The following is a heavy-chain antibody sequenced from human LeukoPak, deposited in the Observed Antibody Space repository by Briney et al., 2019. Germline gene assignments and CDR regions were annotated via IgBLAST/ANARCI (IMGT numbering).Heavy chain of an antibody. CDR2: INPSGGST. CDR3: ARGWETNFDY. Sequence: ASVTVSFTASGYTFTSYYMHWVRQAPGQGLEWMGIINPSGGSTSYAQKFQGRVTMTRDTSTSTVYMALSSMRSEDTAVYYCARGWETNFDYWGQGTLVTVSS. V-gene: IGHV1-46*01. CDR1: GYTFTSYY. J-gene: IGHJ4*02. D-gene: IGHD1-26*01.